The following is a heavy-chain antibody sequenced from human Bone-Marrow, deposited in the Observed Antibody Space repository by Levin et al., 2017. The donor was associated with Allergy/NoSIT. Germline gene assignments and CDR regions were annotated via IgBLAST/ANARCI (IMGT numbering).Heavy chain of an antibody. D-gene: IGHD3-22*01. CDR1: GGSISSGDYY. CDR2: IHYSGST. V-gene: IGHV4-30-4*01. Sequence: SETLSLTCTVSGGSISSGDYYWSWIRQPPGKGLEWIGYIHYSGSTYYNPSLKSRVTISVDTSKNQFSLKLSSVTAADTAVYYCARDERGSGYSDAEYFQHWGQGTLVTVSS. J-gene: IGHJ1*01. CDR3: ARDERGSGYSDAEYFQH.